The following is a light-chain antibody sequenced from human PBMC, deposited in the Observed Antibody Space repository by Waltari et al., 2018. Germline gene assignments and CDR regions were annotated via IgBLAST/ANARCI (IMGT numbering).Light chain of an antibody. CDR3: TVKRGSNTVV. CDR2: DVS. CDR1: SSNIDFYNY. Sequence: QSALTQPASVSGSPGQSITISCTGASSNIDFYNYVCWYQQHPGRAPKLIMYDVSTRPSGVSDRFSGSKSGTTASLTISGLQAEDEADYYCTVKRGSNTVVFGGGTKLTVL. V-gene: IGLV2-14*01. J-gene: IGLJ3*02.